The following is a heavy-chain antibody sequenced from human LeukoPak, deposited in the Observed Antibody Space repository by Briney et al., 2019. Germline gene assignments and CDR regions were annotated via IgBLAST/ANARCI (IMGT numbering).Heavy chain of an antibody. CDR3: AREYSASEH. D-gene: IGHD5-12*01. V-gene: IGHV1-2*02. J-gene: IGHJ1*01. CDR1: GYSFVGYY. Sequence: ASVKVSCKASGYSFVGYYLHWVRRSPGQGLEWMSWIDPYTGNTHYARKFQGRLTVTRDTSISTTYMELSWLTSDDTAMYYCAREYSASEHWGQGTLATVSS. CDR2: IDPYTGNT.